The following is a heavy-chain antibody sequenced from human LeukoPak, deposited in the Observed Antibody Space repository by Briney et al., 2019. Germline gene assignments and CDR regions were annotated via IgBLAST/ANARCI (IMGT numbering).Heavy chain of an antibody. CDR1: GFTFSSYA. J-gene: IGHJ5*02. Sequence: GGSLRLSCAASGFTFSSYAMHWVRQAPGKGLEWVAVIAYDGGNKYYADSVKGRFTISRDNSKNTLFLQMNSLRAEDTAVYYCACTSRPIDAWGQETLVTVSS. CDR3: ACTSRPIDA. D-gene: IGHD2-8*01. V-gene: IGHV3-30-3*01. CDR2: IAYDGGNK.